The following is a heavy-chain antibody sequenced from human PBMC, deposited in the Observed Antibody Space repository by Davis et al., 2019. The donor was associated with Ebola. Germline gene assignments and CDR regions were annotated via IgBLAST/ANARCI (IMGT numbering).Heavy chain of an antibody. J-gene: IGHJ4*02. CDR1: GGSISSSNW. D-gene: IGHD4-17*01. CDR3: ARESLDYGDYLLDY. Sequence: SETLSLTCAVSGGSISSSNWWSWVRQPPGKGLEWIGEIYHSGSTNYNPSLKSLVTISVDKSKNQFSLKLSSVTAADTAVYYCARESLDYGDYLLDYWGQGTLVTVSS. CDR2: IYHSGST. V-gene: IGHV4-4*02.